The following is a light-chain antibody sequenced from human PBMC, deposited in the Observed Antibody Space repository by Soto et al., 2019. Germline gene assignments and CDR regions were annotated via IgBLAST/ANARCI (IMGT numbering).Light chain of an antibody. CDR2: DAS. V-gene: IGKV3-11*01. J-gene: IGKJ5*01. CDR3: QQRSNGPLP. CDR1: QSVSSY. Sequence: EIVLTQSPATLSLSPGERVTLSCRASQSVSSYFAWYQQKPGQAPRLLIYDASNRATGIPARFSGRGSGTDFTLPISSLEPEDFAVYYCQQRSNGPLPFGQGTRLEIK.